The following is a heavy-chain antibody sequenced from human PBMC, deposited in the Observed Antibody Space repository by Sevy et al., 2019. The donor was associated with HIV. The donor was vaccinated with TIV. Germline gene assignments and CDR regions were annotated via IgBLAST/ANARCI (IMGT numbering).Heavy chain of an antibody. V-gene: IGHV3-23*01. Sequence: GGSLRLSCAASGFTFSSYAMSWVRQAPGKGLEWVSAISGSGGSPYYADSVKGRFTISRDNSKNTLYLQMKSLRAEDTAVYYCAKGAYYDFWSGYYFPIDAFDIWGQGTMVTVSS. CDR2: ISGSGGSP. D-gene: IGHD3-3*01. CDR3: AKGAYYDFWSGYYFPIDAFDI. J-gene: IGHJ3*02. CDR1: GFTFSSYA.